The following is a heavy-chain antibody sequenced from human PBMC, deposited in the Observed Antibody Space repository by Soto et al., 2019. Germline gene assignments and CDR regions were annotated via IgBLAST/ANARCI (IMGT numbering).Heavy chain of an antibody. CDR3: ARALYCSGVSGSPLRGMDA. CDR1: GYSISSGYY. Sequence: SETLSLTCAVSGYSISSGYYWGWIRQPPGKGLEWIGTIYHSGSTYYNPSLKSRVTISVDTSKNQFSLKLISVTAADTAVYYCARALYCSGVSGSPLRGMDAWGQGTTLTVSS. D-gene: IGHD2-15*01. CDR2: IYHSGST. V-gene: IGHV4-38-2*01. J-gene: IGHJ6*02.